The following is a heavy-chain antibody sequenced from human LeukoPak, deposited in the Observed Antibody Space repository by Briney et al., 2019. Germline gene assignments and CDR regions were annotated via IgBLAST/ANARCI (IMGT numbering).Heavy chain of an antibody. V-gene: IGHV3-23*01. CDR1: GFTFSSYA. CDR2: IDNGGGST. D-gene: IGHD1-14*01. CDR3: ARENPYVS. J-gene: IGHJ5*02. Sequence: PGGSLRLSCAVSGFTFSSYAMSWVRQAPGKGLEWVSAIDNGGGSTNYADSVKGRFTISRDNAKNSLYLEMSSLRVEDTGVYYCARENPYVSWGQGTLVTVSS.